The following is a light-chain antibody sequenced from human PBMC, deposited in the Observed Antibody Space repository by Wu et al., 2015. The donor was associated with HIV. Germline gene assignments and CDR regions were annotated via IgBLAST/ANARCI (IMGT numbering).Light chain of an antibody. J-gene: IGKJ3*01. CDR2: DAS. V-gene: IGKV3-11*01. CDR3: QQRGNWPLFT. CDR1: QSVSSY. Sequence: VLTQSPATLSLSPGERATLSCRASQSVSSYLAWYQLKPGQAPRLLIYDASNRATGIPARFSGSGSGTDFTLTISSLAPEDFAVYYCQQRGNWPLFTFGPGTKVDIK.